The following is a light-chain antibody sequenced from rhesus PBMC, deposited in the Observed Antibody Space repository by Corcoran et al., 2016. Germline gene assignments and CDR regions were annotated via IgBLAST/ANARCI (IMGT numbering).Light chain of an antibody. V-gene: IGKV3-42*02. CDR3: QQYSNWPPLT. J-gene: IGKJ4*01. CDR1: QSVSSS. CDR2: DAS. Sequence: EIVLTQSPATLSLSPGERATLSCRASQSVSSSLAWYQQKPGHAPRLLIYDASSRATGIPDRFSGSGSGTDFTLTISSLEPEDVGVYYCQQYSNWPPLTFGGGTKVELK.